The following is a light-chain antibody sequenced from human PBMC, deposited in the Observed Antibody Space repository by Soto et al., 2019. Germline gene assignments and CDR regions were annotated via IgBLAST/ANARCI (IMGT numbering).Light chain of an antibody. Sequence: QSALTKPASVSGSPGQSITLSCTGTSSDVGGYNYVSWYPQHPGKAPKLMIYDVRNRPSGVSNRFSGSKSGNTASLTISGLQAEDEADYYCSSYTSSSTTVFGGGTKLTVL. CDR1: SSDVGGYNY. CDR3: SSYTSSSTTV. J-gene: IGLJ2*01. CDR2: DVR. V-gene: IGLV2-14*01.